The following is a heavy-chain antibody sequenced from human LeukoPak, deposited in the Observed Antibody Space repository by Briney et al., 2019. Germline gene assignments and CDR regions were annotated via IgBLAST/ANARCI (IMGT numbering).Heavy chain of an antibody. D-gene: IGHD5-12*01. J-gene: IGHJ4*02. Sequence: ASVKVSCKASGYTFTGYYIHWVRQAPGQGLEWMGSINPDSGGTKSAQKFQGRVTMTRDTSINTAYMELSRLASDDTAVYYCARAPGSGYAFDSWGQGTQVTVSS. V-gene: IGHV1-2*02. CDR2: INPDSGGT. CDR1: GYTFTGYY. CDR3: ARAPGSGYAFDS.